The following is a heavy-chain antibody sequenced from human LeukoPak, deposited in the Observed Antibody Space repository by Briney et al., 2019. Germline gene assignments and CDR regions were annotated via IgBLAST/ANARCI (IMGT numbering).Heavy chain of an antibody. CDR2: IYPGVSDT. J-gene: IGHJ4*02. V-gene: IGHV5-51*01. CDR3: ARQSMVRGVPDY. CDR1: GYNITTYW. Sequence: GESLKISCKGSGYNITTYWIGWVRQMHGKGLEWMGIIYPGVSDTRYSPSFQGQVTISADKSISTAYLQWRSLRASDTAMYYCARQSMVRGVPDYWGQGTLVTVSS. D-gene: IGHD3-10*01.